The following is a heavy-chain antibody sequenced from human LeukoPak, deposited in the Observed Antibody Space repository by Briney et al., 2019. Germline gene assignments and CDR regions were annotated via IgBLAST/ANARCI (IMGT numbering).Heavy chain of an antibody. CDR2: IYYSGDT. CDR3: ARHGNIVVLPTTAKAFDI. CDR1: GGSFSGYY. J-gene: IGHJ3*02. Sequence: PSETLSLTCAVYGGSFSGYYWSWIRQPPGKGLEWIGSIYYSGDTYYNPSLKSRVTTSVDTSKSQFSLRLSSVTAADTAVYYCARHGNIVVLPTTAKAFDIWGQGTMVTVSS. V-gene: IGHV4-34*01. D-gene: IGHD2/OR15-2a*01.